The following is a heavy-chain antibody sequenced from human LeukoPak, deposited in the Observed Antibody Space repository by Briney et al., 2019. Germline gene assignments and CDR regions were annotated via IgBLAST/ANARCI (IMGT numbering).Heavy chain of an antibody. CDR1: GFTFSSYS. CDR3: ATPQEDYGDYSLPLYYYYYMDV. J-gene: IGHJ6*03. D-gene: IGHD4-17*01. Sequence: KPGGSLRLSCAASGFTFSSYSMNWVRQAPGKGLEWVSSISSTSSYIYYADSVKVRFTISRDNAKDSLYLQMNSLRAEDTAVYYCATPQEDYGDYSLPLYYYYYMDVWGKGTTVTVSS. V-gene: IGHV3-21*01. CDR2: ISSTSSYI.